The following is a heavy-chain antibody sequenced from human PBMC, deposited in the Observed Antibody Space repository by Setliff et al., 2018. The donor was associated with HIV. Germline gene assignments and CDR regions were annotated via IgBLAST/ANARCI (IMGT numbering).Heavy chain of an antibody. CDR2: INYRGNT. J-gene: IGHJ6*03. CDR3: ASLDGSESPYIYYYYMDV. V-gene: IGHV4-39*01. D-gene: IGHD3-10*01. Sequence: NPSETLSLTCTVSGGSISTSRYYWGWIRQPPGKGLEWIGSINYRGNTYYNPSLKSRAAISVDTSKNQISLKLSSVTAADTAVYYCASLDGSESPYIYYYYMDVWGKGTAVTAP. CDR1: GGSISTSRYY.